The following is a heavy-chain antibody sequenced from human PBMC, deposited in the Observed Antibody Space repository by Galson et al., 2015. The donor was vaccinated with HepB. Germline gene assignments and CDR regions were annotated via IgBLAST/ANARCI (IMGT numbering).Heavy chain of an antibody. CDR3: AKAYTVTTDYFDY. Sequence: SLRLSCAAPGFIFSTFAMHWVRQAPGKGLEWVAGISYAATDQFYADSMKGRFTISTDNSKNTLYLQVNSLRPEDTAVYYCAKAYTVTTDYFDYWGQGTLVTVPS. CDR1: GFIFSTFA. V-gene: IGHV3-30*18. J-gene: IGHJ4*02. CDR2: ISYAATDQ. D-gene: IGHD4-17*01.